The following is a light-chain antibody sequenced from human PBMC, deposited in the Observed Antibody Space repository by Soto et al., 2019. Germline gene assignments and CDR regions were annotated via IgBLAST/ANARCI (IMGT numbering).Light chain of an antibody. J-gene: IGKJ1*01. CDR2: GAF. V-gene: IGKV3-15*01. CDR3: QQYNDWPLT. CDR1: QSVSSN. Sequence: EILMTQSPVTLSVSPGERATLSCRASQSVSSNLAWYQQKPGQAPSLLIYGAFTRATGIPARFSGTGSGTEFTLTISSLQSEDFALYYCQQYNDWPLTFGQGTKVAI.